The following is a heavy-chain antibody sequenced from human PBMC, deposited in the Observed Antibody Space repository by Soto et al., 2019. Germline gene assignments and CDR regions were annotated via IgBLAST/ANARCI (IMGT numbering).Heavy chain of an antibody. J-gene: IGHJ5*02. D-gene: IGHD3-10*01. CDR1: GFTFSDYY. CDR2: ISSSGSTI. CDR3: AGGLLWFGESYPPNWFDP. V-gene: IGHV3-11*01. Sequence: QVQLVESGGGLVKPGGSLRLSCAASGFTFSDYYMSWIRQAPGKGLEWVSYISSSGSTIYYADSVKGRFTISRDNAKNSLYLQINSLRAEDTAVYYCAGGLLWFGESYPPNWFDPWGQGTLVTVSS.